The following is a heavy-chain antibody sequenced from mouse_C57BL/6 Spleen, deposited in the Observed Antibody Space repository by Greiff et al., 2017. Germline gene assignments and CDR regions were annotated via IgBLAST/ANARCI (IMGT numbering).Heavy chain of an antibody. CDR3: AGGYYYGSSPYYAMDY. V-gene: IGHV3-6*01. CDR2: ISYDGSN. D-gene: IGHD1-1*01. J-gene: IGHJ4*01. CDR1: GYSITSGYY. Sequence: EVKLQESGPGLVKPSQSLSLTCSVTGYSITSGYYWNWIRQFPGNKLEWMGYISYDGSNNYNPSLKNRISITRDTSKNQFFLKLNSVTTEDTATYYCAGGYYYGSSPYYAMDYWGQGTSVTVSS.